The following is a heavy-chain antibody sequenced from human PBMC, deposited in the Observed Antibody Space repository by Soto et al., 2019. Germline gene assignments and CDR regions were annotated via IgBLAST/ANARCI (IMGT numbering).Heavy chain of an antibody. J-gene: IGHJ6*04. CDR1: GVSVSSDVDY. D-gene: IGHD6-6*01. V-gene: IGHV4-31*03. CDR2: IYYGGST. CDR3: ASGEARTYYYYRMDG. Sequence: SETLSLTCTVSGVSVSSDVDYWSWVRQPPGKGLEWIGYIYYGGSTYYNPSLKSRVTISVDTSKNQFSLKLSSVTAADTAVYYCASGEARTYYYYRMDGWGEGTTVTVAS.